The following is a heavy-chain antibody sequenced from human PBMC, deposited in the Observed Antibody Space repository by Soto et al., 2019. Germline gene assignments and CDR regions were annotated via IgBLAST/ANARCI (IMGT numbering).Heavy chain of an antibody. D-gene: IGHD3-22*01. J-gene: IGHJ6*02. V-gene: IGHV1-69*06. CDR1: GGTFSSYA. CDR3: ARDLWNFLYYYDSSGSRNYYGMDV. CDR2: IIPIFGTA. Sequence: SVKVSCEASGGTFSSYAISWVRQAPGQGLEWMGGIIPIFGTANYAQKFQGRVTITADKSTSTAYMELSSLRSEDTAVYYCARDLWNFLYYYDSSGSRNYYGMDVWGQGTTVTVSS.